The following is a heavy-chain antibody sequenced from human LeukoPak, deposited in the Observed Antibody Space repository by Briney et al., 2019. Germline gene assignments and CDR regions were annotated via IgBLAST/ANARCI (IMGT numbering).Heavy chain of an antibody. V-gene: IGHV3-21*01. CDR1: GFTFSSYS. D-gene: IGHD6-13*01. Sequence: GGSLRLSCAASGFTFSSYSMNWVRQAPGKGLEWVSSISSSSRYIYYADSVKGRFTISRDNAKNSLYLQMNSLRAEDTAVYYCARESAAATFDYWGQGTLVTVSS. CDR2: ISSSSRYI. CDR3: ARESAAATFDY. J-gene: IGHJ4*02.